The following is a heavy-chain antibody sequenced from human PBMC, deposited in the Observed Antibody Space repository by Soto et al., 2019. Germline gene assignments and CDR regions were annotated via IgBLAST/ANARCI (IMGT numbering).Heavy chain of an antibody. D-gene: IGHD3-10*01. Sequence: GGSLRLSCAASGFTFSTYGMQWVRQAPGKGLEWVAVISYDGSNKYYADSVKGRFTISRDNSKKTLYLQMNSLRAEDTAVYYCAKEGGRGTLIRGVTTNPRGDRFDIWGQGTMVTVSS. CDR1: GFTFSTYG. V-gene: IGHV3-30*18. J-gene: IGHJ3*02. CDR3: AKEGGRGTLIRGVTTNPRGDRFDI. CDR2: ISYDGSNK.